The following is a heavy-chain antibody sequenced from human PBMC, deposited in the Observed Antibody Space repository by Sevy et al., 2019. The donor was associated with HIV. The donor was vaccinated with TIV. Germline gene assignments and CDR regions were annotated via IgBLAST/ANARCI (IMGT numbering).Heavy chain of an antibody. CDR1: GFTFSSYA. V-gene: IGHV3-30*04. CDR3: AGDEATNCSGGSCYGVAYYYYGMDV. Sequence: GGSLRLSCAASGFTFSSYAMHWVRQAPGKGLEWVAVISYDGSNKYYADSVKGRFTISRDNSKNTMYLQMNSLRAEDMAVYYCAGDEATNCSGGSCYGVAYYYYGMDVWGQGTTVTVSS. J-gene: IGHJ6*02. D-gene: IGHD2-15*01. CDR2: ISYDGSNK.